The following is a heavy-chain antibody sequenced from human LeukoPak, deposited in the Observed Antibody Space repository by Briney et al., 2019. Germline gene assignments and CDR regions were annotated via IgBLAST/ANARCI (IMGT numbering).Heavy chain of an antibody. J-gene: IGHJ4*02. CDR1: GFTFSSYA. V-gene: IGHV3-23*01. Sequence: PGGSLRFSCAPSGFTFSSYAMCWVRQAPGKGLEWVSAISATGGSTYYADSVKGRFTISRDNSKSTLYLQMNSLRAEDTAVYYCARPDCSSTSCYRPVYWGQGTLVTVSS. D-gene: IGHD2-2*02. CDR3: ARPDCSSTSCYRPVY. CDR2: ISATGGST.